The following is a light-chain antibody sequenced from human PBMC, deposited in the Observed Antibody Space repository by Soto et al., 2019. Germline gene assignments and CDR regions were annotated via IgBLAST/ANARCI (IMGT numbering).Light chain of an antibody. CDR2: GAF. Sequence: EIVMTQSPATLSVSPGETATLSCRASQSVSYNLAWYQQKPGQGPRLLIYGAFTRATGIPARFSGSGSGTEFTLSISSLQSYDFALYYCQQYKNWPPLTFGGGTKVEIK. CDR1: QSVSYN. V-gene: IGKV3-15*01. J-gene: IGKJ4*01. CDR3: QQYKNWPPLT.